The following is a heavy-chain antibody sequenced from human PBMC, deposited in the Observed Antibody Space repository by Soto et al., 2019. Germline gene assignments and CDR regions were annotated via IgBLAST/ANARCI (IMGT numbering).Heavy chain of an antibody. Sequence: GGSLRLSCAASGFTFDSYAVHWVRQAPGKGLEWVAIVSYDESHKYYADSVKGRFTISRDNSKNTLYLQMSSLRAEDTAVYYCARPLTTGTNTNFAYWGQGTLVTVSS. CDR3: ARPLTTGTNTNFAY. V-gene: IGHV3-30*04. CDR1: GFTFDSYA. J-gene: IGHJ4*02. CDR2: VSYDESHK. D-gene: IGHD4-17*01.